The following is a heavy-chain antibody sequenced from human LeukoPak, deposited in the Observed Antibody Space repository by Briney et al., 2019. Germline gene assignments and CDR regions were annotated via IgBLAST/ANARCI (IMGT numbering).Heavy chain of an antibody. CDR2: ISGSGGST. CDR1: GFTFSSYA. J-gene: IGHJ1*01. Sequence: GGSLRLSCAASGFTFSSYAMSWVRQAPGKGLEWVSAISGSGGSTYYADSVKGRFTISRDNSKNTLYLQMNSLGAEDTAVYYCAKDFPSYYDSSGYYQEYFQHWGQGTLVTVSS. V-gene: IGHV3-23*01. CDR3: AKDFPSYYDSSGYYQEYFQH. D-gene: IGHD3-22*01.